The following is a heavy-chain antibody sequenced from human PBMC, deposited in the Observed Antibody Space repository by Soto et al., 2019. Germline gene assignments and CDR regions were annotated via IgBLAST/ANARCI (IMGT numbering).Heavy chain of an antibody. J-gene: IGHJ4*02. CDR3: VIKYSRGYYYCDF. CDR1: GGPFSNYD. Sequence: PSETLSLTCAVSGGPFSNYDWSWIRQPPTKGLEWLGEINPDGSSNYNPSLKSRVTISVDTAKNQFSLELNSVTAADTAVYYCVIKYSRGYYYCDFWDQGNLVTVSS. V-gene: IGHV4-34*01. CDR2: INPDGSS. D-gene: IGHD3-22*01.